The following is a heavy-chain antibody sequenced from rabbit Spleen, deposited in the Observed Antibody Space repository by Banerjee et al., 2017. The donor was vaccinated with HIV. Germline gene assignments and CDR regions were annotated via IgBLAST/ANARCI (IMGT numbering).Heavy chain of an antibody. CDR3: ARNPYGSSISI. V-gene: IGHV1S40*01. CDR1: GFSFSSSYW. D-gene: IGHD1-1*01. Sequence: QSLEESGGDLVKPGASLTLTCTASGFSFSSSYWICWVRQAPGKGLEWIACIYAGSSGSTYYATWAKGRFTISKTSSTTVTLQMTSLTAADTATYFCARNPYGSSISIWGPGTLVTVS. J-gene: IGHJ6*01. CDR2: IYAGSSGST.